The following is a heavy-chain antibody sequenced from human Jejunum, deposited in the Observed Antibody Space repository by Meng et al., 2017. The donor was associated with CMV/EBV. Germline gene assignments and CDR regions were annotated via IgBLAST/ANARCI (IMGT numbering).Heavy chain of an antibody. CDR3: TRVRKGLAGQTTLDY. CDR1: FNAPS. Sequence: FNAPSMGWVRQAPGKGLEWFGRIRNNANSYTTLYAASVKDRFTFSRDDSKNSVFLQMNSLKTEDTAVYYCTRVRKGLAGQTTLDYWGQGTRVTVSS. CDR2: IRNNANSYTT. V-gene: IGHV3-72*01. J-gene: IGHJ4*02. D-gene: IGHD1-7*01.